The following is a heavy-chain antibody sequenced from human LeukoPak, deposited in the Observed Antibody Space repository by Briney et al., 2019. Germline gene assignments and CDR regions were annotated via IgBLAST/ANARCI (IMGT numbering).Heavy chain of an antibody. CDR3: AKDPYLNYYDNGAYFVY. CDR2: ISGSGGST. J-gene: IGHJ4*02. Sequence: GGSLRLSCAASGFVFSNYAMSWVRQAPGKGLEWVSGISGSGGSTNHADSVKGRFTISRDNSQNTLFLQMNSLRADDTAVYYCAKDPYLNYYDNGAYFVYWGQGILVTVSS. CDR1: GFVFSNYA. D-gene: IGHD3-22*01. V-gene: IGHV3-23*01.